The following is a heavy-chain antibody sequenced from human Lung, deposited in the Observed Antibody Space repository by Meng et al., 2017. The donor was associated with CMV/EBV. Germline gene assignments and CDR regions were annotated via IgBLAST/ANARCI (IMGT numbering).Heavy chain of an antibody. J-gene: IGHJ4*02. CDR2: IYHPDTT. V-gene: IGHV4-38-2*02. CDR1: GYSISSGYY. D-gene: IGHD4-23*01. CDR3: ARLGARGGNSLIDS. Sequence: SETLSLXCTVSGYSISSGYYWGWIRQPPGKGLEWIGAIYHPDTTSYTPSLKGRVVISMDAPRDQFTLKLSSVTAADTAVYFCARLGARGGNSLIDSWGRGXLVTVSS.